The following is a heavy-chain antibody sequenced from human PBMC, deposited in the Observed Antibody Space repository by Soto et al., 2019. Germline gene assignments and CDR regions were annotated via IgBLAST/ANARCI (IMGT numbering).Heavy chain of an antibody. CDR2: ITWSSDSM. J-gene: IGHJ6*03. CDR3: AKEDSGFSGYMDV. D-gene: IGHD3-10*01. Sequence: EMQLVESGGGLVQPGRSLRLSCVASGFTFYNHGMHWVRQAPGRGLEWVSGITWSSDSMGYADSVKGRFTISRDNAKNSLYLQMNSLRPEDTALYYCAKEDSGFSGYMDVWGKGTTVTVSS. CDR1: GFTFYNHG. V-gene: IGHV3-9*01.